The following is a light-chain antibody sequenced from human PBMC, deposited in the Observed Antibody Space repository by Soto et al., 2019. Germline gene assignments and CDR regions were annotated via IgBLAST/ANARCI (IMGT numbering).Light chain of an antibody. J-gene: IGKJ2*01. Sequence: ETVLTQSPGTLSLSPGERATLSCRASQSVSSSYLAWYQQKPGQAPRLLIYGASSRATGIPDRFSGSGSGTGFTLTISRLEPEDFAVYYCQQYGSSPLYTFGQGTKLEIK. CDR2: GAS. V-gene: IGKV3-20*01. CDR3: QQYGSSPLYT. CDR1: QSVSSSY.